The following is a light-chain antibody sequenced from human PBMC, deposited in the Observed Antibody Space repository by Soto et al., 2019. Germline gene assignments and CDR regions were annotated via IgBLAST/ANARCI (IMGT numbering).Light chain of an antibody. Sequence: QSALTQPPSASGSPGQSVTISCTGTSSDVGRYNYVSWYQQHPGKAPKLMISEVSKRASGVPDRFSGSKSGNTASLTVSGLQAEDEADYYCSSYAGTPFVFGTGTKVTVL. V-gene: IGLV2-8*01. J-gene: IGLJ1*01. CDR1: SSDVGRYNY. CDR3: SSYAGTPFV. CDR2: EVS.